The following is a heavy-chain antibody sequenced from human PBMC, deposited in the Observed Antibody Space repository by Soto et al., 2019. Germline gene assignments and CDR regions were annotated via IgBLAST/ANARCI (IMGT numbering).Heavy chain of an antibody. CDR3: ARDAGCFGDSRSQTGSY. CDR1: GYTFTSYG. J-gene: IGHJ4*02. D-gene: IGHD3-10*01. Sequence: ASVKVSCKASGYTFTSYGISWVRQAPGQGLEWMGWISAYNGNTNYAQKLQGRVTMTTDTSTSTAYMELRSLRSDDTAVYYCARDAGCFGDSRSQTGSYWGQGTLVTVSS. V-gene: IGHV1-18*01. CDR2: ISAYNGNT.